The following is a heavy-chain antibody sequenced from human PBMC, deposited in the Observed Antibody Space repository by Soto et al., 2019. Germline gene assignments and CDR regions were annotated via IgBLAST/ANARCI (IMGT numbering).Heavy chain of an antibody. CDR2: IKQDGSEK. CDR1: GFTFSSYW. J-gene: IGHJ4*02. CDR3: AFGPSPRRGVRGVMTFDY. V-gene: IGHV3-7*03. D-gene: IGHD3-10*01. Sequence: QPGGSLRLSCAASGFTFSSYWMSWVRQAPGKGLGWVANIKQDGSEKYYVDSVKGRFTISRDNAKNSLYLQMNSLRAEDTAVYYCAFGPSPRRGVRGVMTFDYWGQGTLVTDSS.